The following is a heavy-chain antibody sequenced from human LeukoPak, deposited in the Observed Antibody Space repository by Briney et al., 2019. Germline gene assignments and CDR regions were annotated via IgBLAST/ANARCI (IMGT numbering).Heavy chain of an antibody. V-gene: IGHV3-30*02. CDR2: IRYDGSNK. CDR1: GFTFSSYG. Sequence: PGGSLRLSCAASGFTFSSYGMHWVRQAPGKGLEWVALIRYDGSNKYYADSVKGGFTISSDNSNNTLYLQMNSLRAEDTAVCYCAKDHQKWESYFDYWGQGTLVTVSS. CDR3: AKDHQKWESYFDY. J-gene: IGHJ4*02. D-gene: IGHD1-26*01.